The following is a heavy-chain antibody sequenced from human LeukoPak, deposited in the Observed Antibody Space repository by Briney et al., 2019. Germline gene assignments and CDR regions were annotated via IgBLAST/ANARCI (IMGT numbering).Heavy chain of an antibody. CDR1: GYTFTSYG. V-gene: IGHV1-18*01. CDR2: ICAYNGNT. CDR3: ARGGKRQQLVTQGWFDP. J-gene: IGHJ5*02. Sequence: ASVKVSCKASGYTFTSYGISWVRQAPGQGLEWMGWICAYNGNTNYAQKLQGRVTMTTDTSTSTAYMELRSLRSDDTAVYYCARGGKRQQLVTQGWFDPWGQGTLVTVSS. D-gene: IGHD6-13*01.